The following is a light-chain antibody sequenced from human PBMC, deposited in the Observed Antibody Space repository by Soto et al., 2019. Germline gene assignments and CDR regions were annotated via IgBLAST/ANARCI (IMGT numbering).Light chain of an antibody. CDR1: SSDVGAYDY. V-gene: IGLV2-14*03. Sequence: QSVLTQPASVSGSPGQSITISCTGTSSDVGAYDYVSWYQQHPDKAPKLMIYEVSNRPSGVSNRFSGSKSVNTATLTISGLQADDEADYYCSSDTSSSTRVFGTGTKVTVL. CDR2: EVS. J-gene: IGLJ1*01. CDR3: SSDTSSSTRV.